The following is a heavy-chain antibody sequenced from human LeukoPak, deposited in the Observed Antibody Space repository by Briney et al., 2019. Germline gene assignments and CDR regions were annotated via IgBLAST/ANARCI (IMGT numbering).Heavy chain of an antibody. CDR3: AIWRYYFDY. CDR1: GFTFSSYG. CDR2: ISGSGVST. J-gene: IGHJ4*02. Sequence: AGGSLRLSCAASGFTFSSYGMSWVRQAPGKGLEWVSTISGSGVSTYYADSVKGRFTISRDNAKNSLYLQMNSLRAEDTAVYYCAIWRYYFDYWGQGTLVTVSS. V-gene: IGHV3-23*01.